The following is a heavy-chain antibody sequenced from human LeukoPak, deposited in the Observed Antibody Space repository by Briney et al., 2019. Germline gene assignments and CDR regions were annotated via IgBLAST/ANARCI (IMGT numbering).Heavy chain of an antibody. V-gene: IGHV3-23*01. D-gene: IGHD6-19*01. CDR3: AKEAVAGSNFDY. Sequence: GGSLRLSCAASGFTFSNYAMTWVRQAPGKGLEWVSAISGSGGSTYYADSVKGRFTMSRDNSRSALHLQMNSPRAEDTAVYYCAKEAVAGSNFDYWGQGTLVTVSS. CDR2: ISGSGGST. CDR1: GFTFSNYA. J-gene: IGHJ4*02.